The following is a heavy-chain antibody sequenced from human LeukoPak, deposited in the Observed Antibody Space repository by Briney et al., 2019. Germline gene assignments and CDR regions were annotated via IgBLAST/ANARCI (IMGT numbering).Heavy chain of an antibody. D-gene: IGHD1-1*01. Sequence: SETLSLTCAVYGGSFSGYYWSWIRQPPGKWLEWLGEINHSGGTNYNPSLKSRVTISVDTSKNQFSLKLSSVTGADTAVYYCAGENARFGPWGQGTLVTVSS. V-gene: IGHV4-34*01. CDR1: GGSFSGYY. J-gene: IGHJ5*02. CDR3: AGENARFGP. CDR2: INHSGGT.